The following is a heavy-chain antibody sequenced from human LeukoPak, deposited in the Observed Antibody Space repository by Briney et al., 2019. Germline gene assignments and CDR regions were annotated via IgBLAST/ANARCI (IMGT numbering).Heavy chain of an antibody. CDR3: ARAAAGTVWVYFDY. Sequence: SETLSLTCAVPGVSFSDYYWTWIRQPPGKGLEWIGEIHPSGTTYYNPSLNSRVIISADTSKKQFSLKLSSVTAADTAVYYCARAAAGTVWVYFDYWGQGTLVTVSS. J-gene: IGHJ4*02. D-gene: IGHD6-13*01. V-gene: IGHV4-34*01. CDR2: IHPSGTT. CDR1: GVSFSDYY.